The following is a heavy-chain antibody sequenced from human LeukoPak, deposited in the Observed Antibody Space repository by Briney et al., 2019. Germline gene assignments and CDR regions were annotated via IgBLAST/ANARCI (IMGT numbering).Heavy chain of an antibody. CDR3: AIDSSGYYYGMDV. D-gene: IGHD3-22*01. CDR1: GYTFTSNY. CDR2: IYPRDGST. Sequence: ASVKVSCKASGYTFTSNYIHWVRQAPGQGLEWMGMIYPRDGSTSYAQKLQGRVTVTRDTSTSTVHMELSGLRSEDTAVYYCAIDSSGYYYGMDVWGQGTTVTVSS. J-gene: IGHJ6*02. V-gene: IGHV1-46*01.